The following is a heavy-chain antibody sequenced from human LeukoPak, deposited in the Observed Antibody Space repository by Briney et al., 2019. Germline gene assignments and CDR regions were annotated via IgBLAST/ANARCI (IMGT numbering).Heavy chain of an antibody. Sequence: GGSLRLSCAASGFAFSSYAMSWVRQAPGKGLEWVSAISGSGGSTYYADSVKGRFTISRDNSKNTLYLQMNSLRAEDTAVYYCAKDLGIVGKRPELDYWGQGTLSPSPQ. CDR3: AKDLGIVGKRPELDY. D-gene: IGHD1-26*01. V-gene: IGHV3-23*01. CDR1: GFAFSSYA. J-gene: IGHJ4*02. CDR2: ISGSGGST.